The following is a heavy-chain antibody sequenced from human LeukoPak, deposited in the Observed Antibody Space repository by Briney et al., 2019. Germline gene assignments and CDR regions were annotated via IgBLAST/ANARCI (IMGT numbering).Heavy chain of an antibody. D-gene: IGHD2-15*01. CDR1: GFTVNTNY. V-gene: IGHV3-53*04. Sequence: PGGSLRLSCAASGFTVNTNYMSRVRQAPGKGLEWVSILYSGGGTDYADSVKGRFTISRHNSENTLYLQMNSLRAEDTAVYYCARDGGHAEFDYWGQGTLVTVSS. CDR3: ARDGGHAEFDY. CDR2: LYSGGGT. J-gene: IGHJ4*02.